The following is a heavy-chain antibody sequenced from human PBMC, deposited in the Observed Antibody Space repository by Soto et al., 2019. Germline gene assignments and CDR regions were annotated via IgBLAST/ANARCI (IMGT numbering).Heavy chain of an antibody. CDR1: GYSFTSYW. CDR3: ARPRASYDSSGWADAFDI. D-gene: IGHD3-22*01. Sequence: GESLKISCKGSGYSFTSYWIGWVRQMPGKGLEWMGIIYPGDSDTRYSPSFQGQATISADKSISTAYLQWSSLKASDTAMYYCARPRASYDSSGWADAFDIWGQGTMVTV. CDR2: IYPGDSDT. V-gene: IGHV5-51*01. J-gene: IGHJ3*02.